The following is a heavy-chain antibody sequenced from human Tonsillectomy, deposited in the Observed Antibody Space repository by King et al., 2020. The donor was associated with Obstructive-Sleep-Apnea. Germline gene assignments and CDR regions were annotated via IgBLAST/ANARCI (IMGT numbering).Heavy chain of an antibody. CDR3: GTDTMIVVVRASLS. D-gene: IGHD3-22*01. Sequence: VQLVESGGGLVQPGGSLRLSCAASGFTFSSYAMSWVRQAPGKGLEWVSAISGSGGSPYYADSVKGRFTISRDNSKNTLYLQMNSLRAEDTAGYYWGTDTMIVVVRASLSWGQGTMVTVSS. V-gene: IGHV3-23*04. CDR1: GFTFSSYA. CDR2: ISGSGGSP. J-gene: IGHJ3*01.